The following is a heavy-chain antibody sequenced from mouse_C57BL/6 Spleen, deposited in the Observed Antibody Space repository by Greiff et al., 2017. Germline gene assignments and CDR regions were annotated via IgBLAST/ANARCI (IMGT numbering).Heavy chain of an antibody. Sequence: QVQLQQSGAELVKPGASVKISCKASGYAFSSYWMNWVKQRPGKGLEWIGQIYPGDGDTNYNGKFKGKATLTADKSSSAAYMQLSSRTSEDSAVYFCARGGTVVALYYFDYWGQGTILTVSS. D-gene: IGHD1-1*01. CDR2: IYPGDGDT. CDR3: ARGGTVVALYYFDY. J-gene: IGHJ2*01. V-gene: IGHV1-80*01. CDR1: GYAFSSYW.